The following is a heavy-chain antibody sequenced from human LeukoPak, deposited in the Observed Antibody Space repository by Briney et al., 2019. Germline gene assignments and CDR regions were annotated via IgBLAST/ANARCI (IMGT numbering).Heavy chain of an antibody. CDR2: IQYDGSNK. D-gene: IGHD6-13*01. Sequence: GGSLRLSCAASGFTFSNCGMHWVRQAPGKGLEWVAFIQYDGSNKYYADSVKGRFTISRDNSKNTLYLQMNSLRTEDTAVYYCAKDIAAAGLFNYWGQGTLVTVSS. CDR3: AKDIAAAGLFNY. V-gene: IGHV3-30*02. CDR1: GFTFSNCG. J-gene: IGHJ4*02.